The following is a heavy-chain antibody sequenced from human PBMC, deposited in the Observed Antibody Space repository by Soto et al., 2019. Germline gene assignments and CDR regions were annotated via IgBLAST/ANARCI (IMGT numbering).Heavy chain of an antibody. Sequence: PSETLSLTCTVSGGSISSGDYYWSWIRQPPGKGLEWIGYIYYSGSTYYNPSLKSRVTISVDTSKNQFSLKLSSVTAADTAVYYCARESYDFWSGYYKESGYFDYWGQGTLVTVSS. D-gene: IGHD3-3*01. CDR3: ARESYDFWSGYYKESGYFDY. V-gene: IGHV4-30-4*01. J-gene: IGHJ4*02. CDR1: GGSISSGDYY. CDR2: IYYSGST.